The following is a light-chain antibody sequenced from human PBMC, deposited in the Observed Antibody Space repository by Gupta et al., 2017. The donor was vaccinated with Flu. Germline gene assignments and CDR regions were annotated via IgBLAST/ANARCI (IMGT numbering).Light chain of an antibody. V-gene: IGKV3-11*01. CDR1: QNINNY. CDR3: LFCCYWQA. Sequence: EAVLTQSPGTLSLSPGERATLSCRASQNINNYIAWYQQKPGQAPRLLIYDASNRAAGTPRRFSGSGSGTDFTLTISSLQPEDSAIFFFLFCCYWQAFGQGTKLEIK. CDR2: DAS. J-gene: IGKJ1*01.